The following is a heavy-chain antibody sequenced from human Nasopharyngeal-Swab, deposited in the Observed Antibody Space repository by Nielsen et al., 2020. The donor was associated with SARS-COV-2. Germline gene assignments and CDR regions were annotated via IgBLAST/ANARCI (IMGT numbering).Heavy chain of an antibody. Sequence: WIRQPPGKGLEWVSGINRGAGGTTYYADSVTGRFTVSRDNSKNMFYVQMNSLRAEDTAVYYCARGAGMDVWGQGTTVTVSS. V-gene: IGHV3-23*01. CDR2: INRGAGGTT. J-gene: IGHJ6*02. CDR3: ARGAGMDV.